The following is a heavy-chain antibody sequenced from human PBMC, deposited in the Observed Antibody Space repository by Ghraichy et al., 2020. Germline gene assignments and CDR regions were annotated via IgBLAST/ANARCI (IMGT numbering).Heavy chain of an antibody. CDR2: IYTSGST. Sequence: SETLSLTCTVSGGSISSYYWSWIRQPAGKGLEWIGRIYTSGSTNYNPSLKGRVTMSVDTSKNQFSLKLSSVTAADTAVYYCARAPPRHGGRYPRLYSADIWFDPWGQGALVAVSS. CDR3: ARAPPRHGGRYPRLYSADIWFDP. J-gene: IGHJ5*02. CDR1: GGSISSYY. D-gene: IGHD2-2*02. V-gene: IGHV4-4*07.